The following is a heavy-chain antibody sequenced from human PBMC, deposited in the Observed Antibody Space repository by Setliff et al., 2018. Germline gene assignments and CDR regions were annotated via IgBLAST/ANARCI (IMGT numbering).Heavy chain of an antibody. Sequence: SVKVSCKTSGTTFNSHAINWVRQAPGQGLEWMGRIIPIFGTANYAQKFQGRVTITADKSTSTAYMELSSLRSEDTAVYYCARGRHPPWSGYPYYYMDVWGKGTTVTVSS. V-gene: IGHV1-69*06. CDR1: GTTFNSHA. D-gene: IGHD3-3*01. CDR2: IIPIFGTA. J-gene: IGHJ6*03. CDR3: ARGRHPPWSGYPYYYMDV.